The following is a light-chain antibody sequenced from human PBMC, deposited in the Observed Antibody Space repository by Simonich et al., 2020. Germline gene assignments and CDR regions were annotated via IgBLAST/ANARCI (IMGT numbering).Light chain of an antibody. CDR3: CSYAGSYTLV. CDR1: SSDVGGYNY. CDR2: DVS. J-gene: IGLJ2*01. V-gene: IGLV2-11*01. Sequence: QSSLPQPRAVSGAPGQSVTISCTGTSSDVGGYNYVSWYQQHPGKAPKHMIYDVSKRPAGVPERFSGSKSGNTASLTISGLQAEDEADYYCCSYAGSYTLVFGGGTKLTVL.